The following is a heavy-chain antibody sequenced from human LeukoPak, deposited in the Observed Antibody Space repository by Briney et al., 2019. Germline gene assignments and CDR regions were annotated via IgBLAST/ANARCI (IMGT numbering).Heavy chain of an antibody. CDR1: GYTFTGYY. D-gene: IGHD1-26*01. V-gene: IGHV1-2*02. CDR3: AGPWDQVGFDP. J-gene: IGHJ5*02. Sequence: ASVTVSCEASGYTFTGYYLHWVRQAPGQGLEWMGWIYPKTGGTSYAQKFQGRVTMTRDTSISTAYMELIGLRSDDTAVYYCAGPWDQVGFDPWGQGTLVSVSS. CDR2: IYPKTGGT.